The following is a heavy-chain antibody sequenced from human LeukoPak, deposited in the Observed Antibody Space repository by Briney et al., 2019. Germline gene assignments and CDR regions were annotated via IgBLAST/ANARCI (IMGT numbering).Heavy chain of an antibody. V-gene: IGHV4-34*01. D-gene: IGHD6-13*01. CDR1: GGSFSGYY. CDR3: ARDREQHLVRWFDP. CDR2: INHSGST. J-gene: IGHJ5*02. Sequence: SETLSLTCAVYGGSFSGYYWSWIRQPPGKGLEWIGEINHSGSTNYNPSLKSRVTISVDTSKNQFSLKLSSVTAADTAVYYCARDREQHLVRWFDPWGQGTLVTVSS.